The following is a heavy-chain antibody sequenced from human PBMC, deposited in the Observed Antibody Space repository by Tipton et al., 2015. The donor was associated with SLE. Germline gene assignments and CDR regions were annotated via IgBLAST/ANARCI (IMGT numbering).Heavy chain of an antibody. J-gene: IGHJ4*02. CDR2: IYYSGST. D-gene: IGHD6-19*01. CDR3: AREGSSGWWYYFDY. V-gene: IGHV4-59*01. CDR1: GGSIGSYY. Sequence: TLSLTCTVSGGSIGSYYWSWIRQPPGKGLEWIGYIYYSGSTNYNPSLKSRVTISVDTSKNQFSLKLSSVTAADTAVYYCAREGSSGWWYYFDYWGQGTLVTVSS.